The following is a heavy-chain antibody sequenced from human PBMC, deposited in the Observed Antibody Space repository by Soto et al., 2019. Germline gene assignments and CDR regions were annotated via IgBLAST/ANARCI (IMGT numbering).Heavy chain of an antibody. CDR2: ISWDGGST. Sequence: GGSLRLSCAASGFTFDDYTMHWVRQAPGKGLEWVSLISWDGGSTYYADSVKGRFTISRDNSKNSLYLQMNSLRTEDTALYYCAKDVKAAPSTYYGMDVWGQGTTVTVSS. CDR3: AKDVKAAPSTYYGMDV. J-gene: IGHJ6*02. CDR1: GFTFDDYT. D-gene: IGHD6-13*01. V-gene: IGHV3-43*01.